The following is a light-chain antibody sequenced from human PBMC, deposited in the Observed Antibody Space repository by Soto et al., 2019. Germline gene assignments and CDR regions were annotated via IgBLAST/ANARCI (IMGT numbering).Light chain of an antibody. CDR3: QKYKSAPRT. Sequence: DIQMTQSPSSLSASVGDRVTITCRASQGISNYLAWYQQKPGKVPKLLIYAASTLQSGVPSRFSGSGSGTDFNLTIRSLQPEDVATYYCQKYKSAPRTFGQGTRLETK. CDR2: AAS. J-gene: IGKJ5*01. CDR1: QGISNY. V-gene: IGKV1-27*01.